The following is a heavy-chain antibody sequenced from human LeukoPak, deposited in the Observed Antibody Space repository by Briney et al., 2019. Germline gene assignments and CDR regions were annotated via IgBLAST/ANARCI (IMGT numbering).Heavy chain of an antibody. D-gene: IGHD1-7*01. CDR3: ARDRSELLLDY. CDR2: ISYDGSNK. CDR1: GLTFSSYA. Sequence: GGSLRLSCAASGLTFSSYAMHWVRQAPGKGLEWVAVISYDGSNKYYADSVKGRFTISRDNSKNTLYLQMNSLRAEDTAVYYCARDRSELLLDYWGQGTLVTVSS. V-gene: IGHV3-30*04. J-gene: IGHJ4*02.